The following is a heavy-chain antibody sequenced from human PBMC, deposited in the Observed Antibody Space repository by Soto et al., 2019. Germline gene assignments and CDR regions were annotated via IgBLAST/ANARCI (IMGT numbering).Heavy chain of an antibody. V-gene: IGHV4-61*01. CDR3: ARAGQRAYDYDRSGIDN. Sequence: SQTLSLTCTVSGGSVSSGSYYWNWIRQPPGKGLEWIGNIYYSETTNYNPSLKSRVTISVDTSKNQFSLKLSSVTAADTAVYYCARAGQRAYDYDRSGIDNWGQGTLVTVSS. CDR2: IYYSETT. CDR1: GGSVSSGSYY. D-gene: IGHD3-22*01. J-gene: IGHJ4*02.